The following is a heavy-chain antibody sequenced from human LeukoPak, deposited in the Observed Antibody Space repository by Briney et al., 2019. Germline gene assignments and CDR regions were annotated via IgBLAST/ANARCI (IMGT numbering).Heavy chain of an antibody. V-gene: IGHV6-1*01. D-gene: IGHD3-10*01. CDR3: ARAGGYYYSSYAVAV. CDR2: TYYRSKWFN. CDR1: GDSVTSDSGA. Sequence: SQTLSLTCVISGDSVTSDSGAWSWIRHSPSRGLEWLVRTYYRSKWFNESAVSVRSRMTINPDTSKNQFSLQLDSVTPEDTAVYYCARAGGYYYSSYAVAVWGQGTTVTVSS. J-gene: IGHJ6*02.